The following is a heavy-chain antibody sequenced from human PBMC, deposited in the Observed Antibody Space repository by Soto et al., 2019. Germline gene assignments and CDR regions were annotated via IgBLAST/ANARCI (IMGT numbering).Heavy chain of an antibody. J-gene: IGHJ4*02. CDR1: GYSSAGFW. D-gene: IGHD5-18*01. CDR2: IDPRDSQS. Sequence: SLKISCDASGYSSAGFWISWMRQKSDKGLESIGRIDPRDSQSYYGPSSRGHVTISVTKSSPTGFLQWSSLRASDTAMYYSARQIHGSDTATTFQYYFESWGKRTRVTASS. V-gene: IGHV5-10-1*01. CDR3: ARQIHGSDTATTFQYYFES.